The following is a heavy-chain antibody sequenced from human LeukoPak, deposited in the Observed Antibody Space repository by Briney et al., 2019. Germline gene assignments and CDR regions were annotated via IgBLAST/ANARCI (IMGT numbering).Heavy chain of an antibody. V-gene: IGHV4-34*01. Sequence: SETLSLTCAVYGGSFSGYYWSWIRQPPGKGLEWIGEINHSGTTNYNSSLKSRVTVSVDTSKNQFSLKLSSVTAADKAVYYCARRYSGSYGLYSHHSMDVWGEGTTVTVSS. D-gene: IGHD1-26*01. CDR2: INHSGTT. CDR3: ARRYSGSYGLYSHHSMDV. J-gene: IGHJ6*03. CDR1: GGSFSGYY.